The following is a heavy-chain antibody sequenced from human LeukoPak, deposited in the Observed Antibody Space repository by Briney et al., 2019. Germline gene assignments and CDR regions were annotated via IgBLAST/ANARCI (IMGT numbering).Heavy chain of an antibody. V-gene: IGHV3-15*01. CDR3: TREYKKDGIAAAGC. D-gene: IGHD6-13*01. J-gene: IGHJ4*02. CDR2: IKSKTDGGTT. Sequence: GGSLRLSCAASGFTFSNAWMSWVRQAPGKGLEWVGRIKSKTDGGTTDYAAPVKGRFTISRDDSKNTLYLQMNSLKTVDTAVYYCTREYKKDGIAAAGCWGQGTLVTVSS. CDR1: GFTFSNAW.